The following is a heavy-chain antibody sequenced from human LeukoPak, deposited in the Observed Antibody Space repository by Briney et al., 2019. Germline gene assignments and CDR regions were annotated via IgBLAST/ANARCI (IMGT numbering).Heavy chain of an antibody. CDR2: IYYSGIT. J-gene: IGHJ4*02. D-gene: IGHD4-17*01. Sequence: SETLSLTCTVSGGSVSSCGYYWGWIRQPPGKGLEWIASIYYSGITYYNPSLKSRVTISLDTSKNQFSLRLTSVTAADTALYYCARRRDDYGAYFDYWGQGTLVTVSS. CDR3: ARRRDDYGAYFDY. CDR1: GGSVSSCGYY. V-gene: IGHV4-39*01.